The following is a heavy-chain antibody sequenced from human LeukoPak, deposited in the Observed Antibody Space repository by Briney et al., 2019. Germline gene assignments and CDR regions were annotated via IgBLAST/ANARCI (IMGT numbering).Heavy chain of an antibody. CDR2: IEYSGST. CDR1: GGSIGSRYHY. Sequence: SETLSLICSVSGGSIGSRYHYWGWIRQPPGKGLEWIGSIEYSGSTYYNPPLKSRVIMSVDTSKKQFSLKVTSVTAADTAVYYCARLAHSSGYLAFDYWGQETLVTVSS. V-gene: IGHV4-39*01. J-gene: IGHJ4*02. CDR3: ARLAHSSGYLAFDY. D-gene: IGHD6-19*01.